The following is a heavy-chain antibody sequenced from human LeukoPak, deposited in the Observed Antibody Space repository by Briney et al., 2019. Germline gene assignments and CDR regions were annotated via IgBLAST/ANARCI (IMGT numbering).Heavy chain of an antibody. CDR3: VRGMGYTYGIELFDD. J-gene: IGHJ4*02. D-gene: IGHD5-18*01. V-gene: IGHV3-30*02. Sequence: GGSLRLSCAASGFTFSSYGMHWVRQAPGKGLEWVAFIRYDGSNKYYADSVKGRFTISRDNSKNTLYLQMNSLKTEDTAMYYCVRGMGYTYGIELFDDWGQGTLVTVSS. CDR1: GFTFSSYG. CDR2: IRYDGSNK.